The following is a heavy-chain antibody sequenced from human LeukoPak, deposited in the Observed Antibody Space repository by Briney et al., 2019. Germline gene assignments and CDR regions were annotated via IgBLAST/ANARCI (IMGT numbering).Heavy chain of an antibody. CDR1: GFTFSSYS. V-gene: IGHV3-48*01. Sequence: GGSLRLSCAASGFTFSSYSMNWVRQAPGKGLEWVSYISSRSTTMYYADSVKGRFTISRDNAKNSLYLQMDSLRAEDTAIYYCAGVHTNLGYWGQGTLVTVSS. D-gene: IGHD1-14*01. J-gene: IGHJ4*02. CDR3: AGVHTNLGY. CDR2: ISSRSTTM.